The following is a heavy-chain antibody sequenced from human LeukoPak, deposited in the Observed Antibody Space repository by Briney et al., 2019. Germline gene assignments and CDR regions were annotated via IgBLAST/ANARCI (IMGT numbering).Heavy chain of an antibody. CDR2: ISSSSSTI. D-gene: IGHD3-10*01. V-gene: IGHV3-48*01. CDR1: GFTFSSYS. J-gene: IGHJ4*02. CDR3: AKDRAQTPLKY. Sequence: GGSLRLSCAASGFTFSSYSMNWVRQAPGKGLEWVSYISSSSSTIYYADSVKGRFTISRDNAKNSLYLQMNSLRAEDTAVYYCAKDRAQTPLKYWGQGTLVTVSS.